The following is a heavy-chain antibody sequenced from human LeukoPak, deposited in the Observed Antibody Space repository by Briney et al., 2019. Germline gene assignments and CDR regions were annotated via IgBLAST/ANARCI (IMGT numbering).Heavy chain of an antibody. CDR3: DRGGQQLDP. Sequence: SQTLSLTCAVSGGSISSGGYSWSWIRQPPGKGLEWIGYIYHSGSTYYNPSLKSRVTISVDRSKNQFSLKLSSVTAADTAVYYCDRGGQQLDPWGQGTLVTVSS. V-gene: IGHV4-30-2*01. J-gene: IGHJ5*02. CDR1: GGSISSGGYS. CDR2: IYHSGST. D-gene: IGHD6-13*01.